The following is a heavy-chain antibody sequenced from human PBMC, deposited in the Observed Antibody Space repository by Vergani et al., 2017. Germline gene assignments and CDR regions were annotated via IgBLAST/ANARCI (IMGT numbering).Heavy chain of an antibody. CDR2: IIPIFGTA. CDR3: ARVPEALSVSTTGGGLGADY. V-gene: IGHV1-69*01. CDR1: GGTFSSYA. D-gene: IGHD1-1*01. J-gene: IGHJ4*02. Sequence: QVQLVQSGAEVKKPGSSVKVSCKASGGTFSSYAISWVRQAPGQGLEWMGGIIPIFGTANYAQKFQGRVTITADESTSTAYMELSSLRSEDTAGYYCARVPEALSVSTTGGGLGADYWGQGTLGTVSS.